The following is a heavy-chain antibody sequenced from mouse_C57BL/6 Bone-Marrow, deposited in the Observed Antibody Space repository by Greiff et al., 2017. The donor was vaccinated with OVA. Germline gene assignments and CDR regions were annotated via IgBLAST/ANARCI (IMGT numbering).Heavy chain of an antibody. D-gene: IGHD1-1*01. V-gene: IGHV1-9*01. CDR2: ILPGSGST. CDR1: GYTFTGYW. J-gene: IGHJ2*01. CDR3: ARPIPTVVAPSD. Sequence: VQLQQSGAELMKPGASVKLSCKATGYTFTGYWIEWVKQRPGHGLEWIGEILPGSGSTKYNEKFKGKATFTVDTSSSKAYMQLSSLTTVDSALYYCARPIPTVVAPSDWGQGTTLTVSS.